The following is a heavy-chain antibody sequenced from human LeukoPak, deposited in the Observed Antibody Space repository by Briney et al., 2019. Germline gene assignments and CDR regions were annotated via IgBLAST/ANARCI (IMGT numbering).Heavy chain of an antibody. V-gene: IGHV1-46*01. CDR1: GYTFTNYY. J-gene: IGHJ5*02. Sequence: ASVKVSCKASGYTFTNYYMHWVRQAPGQGLEWMGLINPSGGSTSYAEKFQGRVIMTRDMSTTTDYMELSSLRSEDTAVYYCARDNSVGGRGWWFDPWGQGTLVTVSS. D-gene: IGHD4-23*01. CDR3: ARDNSVGGRGWWFDP. CDR2: INPSGGST.